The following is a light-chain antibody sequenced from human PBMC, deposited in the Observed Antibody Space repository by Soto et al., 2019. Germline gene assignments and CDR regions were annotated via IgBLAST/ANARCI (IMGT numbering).Light chain of an antibody. V-gene: IGKV3-20*01. J-gene: IGKJ1*01. Sequence: DIVLTQSPGTLSLSPGEIATLSCRASQSVSSSDLAWYQHKPGEAPRLLIYGASSRATGIPDRCSGSGAWTVFTITISRLESEDYAVYYCQKSGSSFGQGTKVEIK. CDR2: GAS. CDR3: QKSGSS. CDR1: QSVSSSD.